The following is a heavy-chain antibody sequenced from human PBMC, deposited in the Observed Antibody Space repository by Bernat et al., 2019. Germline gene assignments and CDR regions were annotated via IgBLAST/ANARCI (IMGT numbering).Heavy chain of an antibody. V-gene: IGHV3-21*05. CDR3: ARGTSTSAPYMDV. J-gene: IGHJ6*03. CDR2: ISSSSSYT. CDR1: GFTFNNYG. Sequence: VQLVESGGGAVHPGRSLGLSCAASGFTFNNYGMHWVRQAPDKGLDWVSYISSSSSYTNYADSVKGRFTISRDNAKNSLYLQMNSLRAEDTAVYYCARGTSTSAPYMDVWGKGTTVTVSS.